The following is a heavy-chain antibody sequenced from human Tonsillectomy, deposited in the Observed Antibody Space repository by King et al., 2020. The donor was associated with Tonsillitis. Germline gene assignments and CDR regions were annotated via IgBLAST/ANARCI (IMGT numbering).Heavy chain of an antibody. V-gene: IGHV5-51*01. CDR1: GGSISSSSYY. CDR2: IYPGDSDT. Sequence: QLQESGPGLVKPSETLSLTCTVSGGSISSSSYYWGWVRQMPGKGLEWMGIIYPGDSDTRYSPSFQGQVTISADKSISTAYLQWSSLKASDTAMYYCARLSVQVVAGKEGFDYWGQGTLVTVSS. J-gene: IGHJ4*02. D-gene: IGHD6-19*01. CDR3: ARLSVQVVAGKEGFDY.